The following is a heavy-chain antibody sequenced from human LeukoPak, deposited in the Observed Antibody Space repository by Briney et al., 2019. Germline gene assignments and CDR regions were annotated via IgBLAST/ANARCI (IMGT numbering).Heavy chain of an antibody. Sequence: PSETLSLTCAVYGGSFSGYYWSWIRQPPGKGLEWIGEINHSGSTNYNPSLKSRVTISVDTSKNQFSLKLSSVTAADTAVYYCARGRVTYYDFWSGQRGIDYWGQGTLVTVSS. CDR1: GGSFSGYY. CDR3: ARGRVTYYDFWSGQRGIDY. D-gene: IGHD3-3*01. CDR2: INHSGST. V-gene: IGHV4-34*01. J-gene: IGHJ4*02.